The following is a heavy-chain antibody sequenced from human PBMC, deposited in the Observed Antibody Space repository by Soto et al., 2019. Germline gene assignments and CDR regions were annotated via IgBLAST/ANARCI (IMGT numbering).Heavy chain of an antibody. V-gene: IGHV3-30*18. CDR1: GVTFSSYG. J-gene: IGHJ4*02. CDR2: ISYDGSNK. CDR3: AKWSPDGGNSGLDY. Sequence: GGSLRLSCAASGVTFSSYGMHWVRQAPGKGLEWVAVISYDGSNKYYADSVKGRFTISRDNSKNTLYLQMNSLRAEDTAVYYCAKWSPDGGNSGLDYWGQGTLVTVSS. D-gene: IGHD2-21*02.